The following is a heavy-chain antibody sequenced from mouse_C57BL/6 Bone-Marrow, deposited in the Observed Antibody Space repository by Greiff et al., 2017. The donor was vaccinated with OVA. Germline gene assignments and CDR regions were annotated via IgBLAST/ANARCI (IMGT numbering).Heavy chain of an antibody. CDR3: AGHIYDGYPRAMDY. J-gene: IGHJ4*01. Sequence: EVQRVESGGDLVKPGGSLKLSCAASGFTFSSYGMSWVRQTPDKRLEWVATISSGGSYTYYPDSVKGRFTISRDNAKNTLYLQMSSLKSEDTAMYYCAGHIYDGYPRAMDYWGQGTSVTVSS. D-gene: IGHD2-3*01. CDR1: GFTFSSYG. CDR2: ISSGGSYT. V-gene: IGHV5-6*01.